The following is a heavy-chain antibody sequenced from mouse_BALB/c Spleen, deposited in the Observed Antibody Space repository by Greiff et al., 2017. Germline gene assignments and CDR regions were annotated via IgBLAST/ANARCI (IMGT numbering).Heavy chain of an antibody. V-gene: IGHV1-4*01. D-gene: IGHD2-1*01. Sequence: QVQLQQSGAELVRPGASVKMSCKASGYTFTSYTMHWVKQRPGQGLEWIGYINPSSGYTNYNQKFKDKATMTADKSSSTAYMQLSSLTSEDSAVYYCARASSYGKYAMDYWGQGTSVTVSS. J-gene: IGHJ4*01. CDR1: GYTFTSYT. CDR2: INPSSGYT. CDR3: ARASSYGKYAMDY.